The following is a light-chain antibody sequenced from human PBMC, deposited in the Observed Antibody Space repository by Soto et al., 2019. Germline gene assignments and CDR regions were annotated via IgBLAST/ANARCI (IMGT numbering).Light chain of an antibody. CDR1: SSDVGGFHY. Sequence: QSVLTQPASVSGSPGQSITISCTGTSSDVGGFHYVSWYQHHPGKAPKLMVYEVSYRPSGVSNRFSGSKSGNTASLTISGLQAEDEADYYCVSYTSSTTDVFGTGTKLTVL. J-gene: IGLJ1*01. V-gene: IGLV2-14*01. CDR3: VSYTSSTTDV. CDR2: EVS.